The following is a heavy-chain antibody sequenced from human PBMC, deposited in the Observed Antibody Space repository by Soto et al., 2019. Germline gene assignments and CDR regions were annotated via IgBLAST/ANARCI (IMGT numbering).Heavy chain of an antibody. D-gene: IGHD6-13*01. CDR1: GFTFSSYA. V-gene: IGHV3-30-3*01. CDR2: ISYGGSNT. CDR3: ARHPERIAEIGWFDP. J-gene: IGHJ5*02. Sequence: PGGSLRLSCAASGFTFSSYAMHWVRQAPGKGLEWLSAISYGGSNTYYADSVKGRFTISRDNSKNTLYLQMNSLRAEDTAVYYCARHPERIAEIGWFDPWGQGTLVTVSS.